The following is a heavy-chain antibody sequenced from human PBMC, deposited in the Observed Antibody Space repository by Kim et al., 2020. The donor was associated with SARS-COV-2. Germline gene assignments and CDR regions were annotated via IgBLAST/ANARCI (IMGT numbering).Heavy chain of an antibody. V-gene: IGHV1-18*01. CDR3: ARDVTIFGVANWFDP. J-gene: IGHJ5*02. Sequence: QKLQGRVTMTTDTSTSTAYMELRSLRSDDTAVYYCARDVTIFGVANWFDPWGQGTLVTVSS. D-gene: IGHD3-3*01.